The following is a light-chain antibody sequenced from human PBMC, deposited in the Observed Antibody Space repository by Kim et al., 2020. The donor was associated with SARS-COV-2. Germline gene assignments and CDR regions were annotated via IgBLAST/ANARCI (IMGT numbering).Light chain of an antibody. Sequence: EIVMTQSPATLSVSPGERATLSCRASQSVSSNLAWYQQKPGQAPRLLIYGASTRATGIPARFSGSGSGTEFTLTISSLQSEDFAVYYCQQYNNWSPENTWGQGTKLEI. J-gene: IGKJ2*01. V-gene: IGKV3-15*01. CDR2: GAS. CDR1: QSVSSN. CDR3: QQYNNWSPENT.